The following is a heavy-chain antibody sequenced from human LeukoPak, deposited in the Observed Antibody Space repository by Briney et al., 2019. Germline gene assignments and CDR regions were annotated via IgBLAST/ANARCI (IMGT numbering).Heavy chain of an antibody. V-gene: IGHV1-18*01. Sequence: ASVKVSCKASGYIFTNFGINWVRQAPGQGLEWMGWISAYNGNTNYAQKLQGRVTMTTDTSTSTAYMELRSLRSDDTAVYYCARDRIAAAANNWFDPWGQGTLVTVSS. J-gene: IGHJ5*02. CDR2: ISAYNGNT. D-gene: IGHD6-13*01. CDR3: ARDRIAAAANNWFDP. CDR1: GYIFTNFG.